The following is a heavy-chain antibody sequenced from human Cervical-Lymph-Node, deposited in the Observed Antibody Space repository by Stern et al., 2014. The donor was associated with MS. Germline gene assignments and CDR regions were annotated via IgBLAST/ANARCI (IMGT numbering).Heavy chain of an antibody. CDR2: INPSGGSK. D-gene: IGHD6-19*01. Sequence: VKLGESGAEVKKPGASVKVSCKASGYTFTSYYMNWVRQAPGQGVEWMGIINPSGGSKSYAQKFQGRVTMTRDTSTSTVYMELSSLRSEDTAVYYCAREVAGHRLGMMDVWGQGTTVTVSS. CDR1: GYTFTSYY. J-gene: IGHJ6*02. CDR3: AREVAGHRLGMMDV. V-gene: IGHV1-46*01.